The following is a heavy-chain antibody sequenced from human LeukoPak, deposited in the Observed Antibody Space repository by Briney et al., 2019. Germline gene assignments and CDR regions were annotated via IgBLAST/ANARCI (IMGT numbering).Heavy chain of an antibody. D-gene: IGHD1-26*01. CDR1: GFTFNNYA. V-gene: IGHV3-23*01. Sequence: GGSLRLSCAASGFTFNNYAMSWVRQAPGKGLEWVSAISGSGRDTYYADSMKGRFTISRDNSQDTLYLQMNSPRAEDTAVYYCAKDQVGVHYNWGQGTLVTVSS. CDR2: ISGSGRDT. J-gene: IGHJ4*02. CDR3: AKDQVGVHYN.